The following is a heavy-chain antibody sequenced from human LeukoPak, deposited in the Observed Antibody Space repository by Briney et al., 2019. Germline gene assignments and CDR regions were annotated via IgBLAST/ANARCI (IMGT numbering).Heavy chain of an antibody. V-gene: IGHV3-30-3*01. J-gene: IGHJ4*02. CDR2: ISYDGSNK. D-gene: IGHD6-6*01. CDR1: GLTFRSFA. Sequence: GGPLSLSCEASGLTFRSFALTGFRKVQGKGLEGVAVISYDGSNKYYADSVKGRFTISRDNSKNTLYLQMNSLRAEDTAVYYCARGGKYSSSSFDYWGQGTLVTVSS. CDR3: ARGGKYSSSSFDY.